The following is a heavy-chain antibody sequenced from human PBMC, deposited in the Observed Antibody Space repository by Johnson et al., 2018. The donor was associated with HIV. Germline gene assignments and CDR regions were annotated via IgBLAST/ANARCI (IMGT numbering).Heavy chain of an antibody. V-gene: IGHV3-9*01. J-gene: IGHJ3*02. CDR2: ISWNSGSI. D-gene: IGHD2-15*01. Sequence: VQLVESGGGLVQPGRSLRLSCAASGFTFDDYAMHWVRQAPGKGLEWVPGISWNSGSIGYADAVKGRFTISRDNAKNSLYLQMNSLRAEDTALYYCAKDVGYCSGGSCFTRGAFDIWGQGTTVTVSS. CDR3: AKDVGYCSGGSCFTRGAFDI. CDR1: GFTFDDYA.